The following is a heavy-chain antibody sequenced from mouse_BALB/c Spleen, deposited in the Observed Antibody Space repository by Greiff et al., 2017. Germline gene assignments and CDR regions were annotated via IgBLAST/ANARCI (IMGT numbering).Heavy chain of an antibody. Sequence: VQLQQPGAELVKPGASVKLSCKASGYTFTSYWMHWVKQRPGQGLEWIGEINPSNGRTNYNEKFKSKATLTVDKSSSTAYMQLSSLTSEDSAVYYCARGWLYAMDYWGQGTSVTVSS. CDR3: ARGWLYAMDY. CDR2: INPSNGRT. V-gene: IGHV1S81*02. CDR1: GYTFTSYW. D-gene: IGHD2-3*01. J-gene: IGHJ4*01.